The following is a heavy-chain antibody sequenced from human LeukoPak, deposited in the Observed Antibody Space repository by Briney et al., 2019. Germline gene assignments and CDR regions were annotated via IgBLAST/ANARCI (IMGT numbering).Heavy chain of an antibody. CDR1: GFTFSDYC. CDR2: ISSSGSTK. CDR3: ARPSLATSWYNDFDL. J-gene: IGHJ3*01. V-gene: IGHV3-11*01. D-gene: IGHD6-13*01. Sequence: GGSLRLSCAASGFTFSDYCMSWIRQAPGKGLEWISYISSSGSTKYYADSVRGRFTISRDNAKKSLYLQMNSLRAENTAVYYCARPSLATSWYNDFDLWGQGTMVTVSS.